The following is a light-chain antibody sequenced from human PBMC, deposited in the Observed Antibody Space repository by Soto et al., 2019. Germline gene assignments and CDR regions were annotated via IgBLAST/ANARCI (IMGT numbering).Light chain of an antibody. CDR2: DAS. J-gene: IGKJ1*01. CDR3: QQYNSYS. CDR1: QSISSW. V-gene: IGKV1-5*01. Sequence: DIQMTQSPSTLSASVGDRVTITCRASQSISSWLAWYQQKPGKAPKLLIYDASSLESGVPSRFSGSGSGTEFTLTISSLQPDHFATYSCQQYNSYSFGQGTKVDIK.